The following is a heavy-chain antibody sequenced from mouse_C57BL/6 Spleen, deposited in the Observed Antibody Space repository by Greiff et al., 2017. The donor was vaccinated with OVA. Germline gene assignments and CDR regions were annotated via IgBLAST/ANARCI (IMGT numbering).Heavy chain of an antibody. CDR3: ARHDYDVLYAMDY. V-gene: IGHV2-6-1*01. D-gene: IGHD2-4*01. CDR1: GFSLTSYG. CDR2: IWSDGST. Sequence: VKLMESGPGLVAPSQSLSITCTVSGFSLTSYGVHWVRQPPGKGLEWLVVIWSDGSTTYNSALKSRLSISKDNSKSQVFLKMNSLQTDDTAMYYCARHDYDVLYAMDYWGQGTSVTVSS. J-gene: IGHJ4*01.